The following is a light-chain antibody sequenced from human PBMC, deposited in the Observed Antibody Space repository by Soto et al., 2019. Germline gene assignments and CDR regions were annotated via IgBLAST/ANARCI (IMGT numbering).Light chain of an antibody. CDR1: SSDIGGYDY. V-gene: IGLV2-14*01. CDR3: TSYTSSSTNYV. Sequence: QSAQAQPASVSGSPGQSITMSCTGTSSDIGGYDYVSWYQQHPGKAPKLMIYEVSNRPSGVSNRFSGSKSGNTASLTISGLQAEDEADYYCTSYTSSSTNYVFGTGTKLTVL. J-gene: IGLJ1*01. CDR2: EVS.